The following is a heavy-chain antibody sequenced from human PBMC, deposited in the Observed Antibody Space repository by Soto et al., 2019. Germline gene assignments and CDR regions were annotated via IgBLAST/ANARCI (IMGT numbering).Heavy chain of an antibody. CDR1: GYTFSTYS. D-gene: IGHD3-10*01. V-gene: IGHV1-18*01. CDR3: ARETAVRDNFDF. J-gene: IGHJ4*02. Sequence: ASVTVSCKASGYTFSTYSISWVRQAPGQGLEWMGWISTYNGNTNYAQRLQDRVTMTTDTSTSTAYMELRSLRSDDSAVYYCARETAVRDNFDFWGQGTLVTVSS. CDR2: ISTYNGNT.